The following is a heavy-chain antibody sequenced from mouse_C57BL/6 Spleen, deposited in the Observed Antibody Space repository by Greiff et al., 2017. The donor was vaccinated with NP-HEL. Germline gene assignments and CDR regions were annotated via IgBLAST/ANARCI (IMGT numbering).Heavy chain of an antibody. V-gene: IGHV1-61*01. CDR3: ARSITTGVATPFAY. CDR2: IYPSDSET. CDR1: GYTFTSYW. J-gene: IGHJ3*01. D-gene: IGHD1-1*01. Sequence: QVQLQQPGAELVRPGSSVKLSCKASGYTFTSYWMDWVKQRPGQGLEWIGNIYPSDSETHYNQKFKDKATLTVDKSSSTAYMQLSSLTSEDSAVYYCARSITTGVATPFAYWGQGTLVTVSA.